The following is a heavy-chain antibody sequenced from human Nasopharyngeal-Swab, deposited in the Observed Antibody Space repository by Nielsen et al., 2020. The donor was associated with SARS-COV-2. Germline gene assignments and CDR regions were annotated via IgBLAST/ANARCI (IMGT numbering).Heavy chain of an antibody. Sequence: SGPTLVKPTQTLTLTCTFSGFSLSTSGVGVGWIRQPPGKALEWLALIYWDDDKRYSPSLKSRLTTTKDTSKNQVVLTMTNMDPVDTATYYCAHRLWQSQQQLVLVDAFDIWGQGTMVTVSS. V-gene: IGHV2-5*02. J-gene: IGHJ3*02. CDR3: AHRLWQSQQQLVLVDAFDI. CDR1: GFSLSTSGVG. CDR2: IYWDDDK. D-gene: IGHD6-13*01.